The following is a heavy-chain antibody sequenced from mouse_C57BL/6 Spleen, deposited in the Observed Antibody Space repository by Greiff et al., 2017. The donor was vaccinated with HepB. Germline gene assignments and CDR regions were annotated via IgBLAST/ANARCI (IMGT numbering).Heavy chain of an antibody. CDR1: GFTFSDAW. J-gene: IGHJ4*01. D-gene: IGHD1-1*01. Sequence: EVQLQESGGGLVQPGGSMKLSCAASGFTFSDAWMDWVRQSPEKGLEWVAEIRNKANNHATYYAESVKGRFTISRDDSKSSVYLQMNSLRAEDTGIYYCTRKGYYGSSYAMDYWGQGTSVTVSS. CDR2: IRNKANNHAT. V-gene: IGHV6-6*01. CDR3: TRKGYYGSSYAMDY.